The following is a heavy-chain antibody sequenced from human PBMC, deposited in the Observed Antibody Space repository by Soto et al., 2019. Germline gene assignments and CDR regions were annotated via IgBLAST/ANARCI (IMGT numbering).Heavy chain of an antibody. J-gene: IGHJ6*02. CDR3: AKDPPWTVGPLAMDV. V-gene: IGHV3-23*01. Sequence: EVQLLESGGGLVQPGGALRLSCVASGFTFSTHAMSWVRQAPGKGLEWVSTFSGSGGDIYYAEAVKGRLTISRDDSKNTLYLQMNSLRVEDTAVYYCAKDPPWTVGPLAMDVWGQGTTVTVSS. D-gene: IGHD2-2*01. CDR2: FSGSGGDI. CDR1: GFTFSTHA.